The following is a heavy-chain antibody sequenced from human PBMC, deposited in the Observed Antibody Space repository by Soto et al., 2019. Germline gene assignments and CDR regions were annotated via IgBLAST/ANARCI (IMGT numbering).Heavy chain of an antibody. Sequence: QVQLVQSGAEVKKPGSSVKLSCKASGGTFSTIAVSWVRQAPGKGLEYMGGIIPISGTAKYAQSFQGRITISADGSTNTAYLELHSLKFEDTAFYFCARRRGLAEATSFAEFFQHWGQGTLVTVSS. CDR1: GGTFSTIA. V-gene: IGHV1-69*01. CDR2: IIPISGTA. J-gene: IGHJ1*01. CDR3: ARRRGLAEATSFAEFFQH. D-gene: IGHD6-25*01.